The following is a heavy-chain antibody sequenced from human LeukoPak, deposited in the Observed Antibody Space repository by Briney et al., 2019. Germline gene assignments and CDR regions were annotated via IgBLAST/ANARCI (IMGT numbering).Heavy chain of an antibody. CDR3: ARSPTQKEFCGGGRCHPPVWWFDP. CDR2: IDPKNGNR. D-gene: IGHD2-21*01. V-gene: IGHV1-8*01. J-gene: IGHJ5*02. Sequence: GASVKVSCKASGYTFINNDINWVRQAPGQGLEWMAWIDPKNGNRGYAQNFQGRVTMTTDISINTAYLELSSLRSEDTAVYYCARSPTQKEFCGGGRCHPPVWWFDPWGQGTLVPV. CDR1: GYTFINND.